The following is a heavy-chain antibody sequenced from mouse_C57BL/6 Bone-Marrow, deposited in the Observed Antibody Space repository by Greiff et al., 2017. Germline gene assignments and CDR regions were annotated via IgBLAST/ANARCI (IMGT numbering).Heavy chain of an antibody. CDR2: IYPSDSET. CDR3: ARAKDYYGTKPDWYFDV. J-gene: IGHJ1*03. D-gene: IGHD1-1*01. CDR1: GYTFTSYW. V-gene: IGHV1-61*01. Sequence: VQLQQPGAELVRPGSSVKLSCKASGYTFTSYWMDWVKQRPGQGLEWIGNIYPSDSETHYNQKFKDKAKLTVDKSSSTAYMQLSSLTSEDSAVYYCARAKDYYGTKPDWYFDVWGTGTTVTVSS.